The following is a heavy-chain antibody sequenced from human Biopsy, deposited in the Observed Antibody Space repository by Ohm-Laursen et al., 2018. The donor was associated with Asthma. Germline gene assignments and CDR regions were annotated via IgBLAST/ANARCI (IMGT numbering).Heavy chain of an antibody. CDR3: AREGVAGTHIED. CDR2: ISYDGSSI. V-gene: IGHV3-30-3*01. D-gene: IGHD6-19*01. J-gene: IGHJ4*02. Sequence: SLRLSCAASRFTYEMHWVRQAQGKGLEWVAVISYDGSSIYYADSVKGRFTISRDNSKNTLSLQMNSLTAEDTAVYYCAREGVAGTHIEDWGQGTLVTVSS. CDR1: RFTYE.